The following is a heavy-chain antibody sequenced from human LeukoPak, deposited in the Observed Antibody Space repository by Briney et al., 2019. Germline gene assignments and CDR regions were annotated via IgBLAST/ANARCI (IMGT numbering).Heavy chain of an antibody. CDR1: GFTFSSYS. CDR2: ISSSSSYI. V-gene: IGHV3-21*01. J-gene: IGHJ6*03. D-gene: IGHD1-26*01. Sequence: PGGSLRLSCAASGFTFSSYSMNWVRQAPGKGLEWVSSISSSSSYIYYADSVKGRFTISRDNAKNSLYQQMNSLRAEDTAVYYCARVRSGSYYNGYYYMDVWGKGTTVTVSS. CDR3: ARVRSGSYYNGYYYMDV.